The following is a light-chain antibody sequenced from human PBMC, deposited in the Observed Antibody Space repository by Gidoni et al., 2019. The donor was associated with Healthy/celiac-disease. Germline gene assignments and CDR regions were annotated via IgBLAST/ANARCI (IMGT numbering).Light chain of an antibody. CDR1: QSVSSN. CDR2: GAS. J-gene: IGKJ5*01. Sequence: PATLSGSPGERATLSCRASQSVSSNLSRYQHKPGQAPRLLIYGASTRATGIPARFSGSGSGTEFTLTISSLQSEDFAVYYCQQYNNWLITFGQXTRLEIK. CDR3: QQYNNWLIT. V-gene: IGKV3-15*01.